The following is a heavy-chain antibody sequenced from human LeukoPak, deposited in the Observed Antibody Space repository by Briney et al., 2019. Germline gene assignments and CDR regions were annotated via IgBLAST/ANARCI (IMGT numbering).Heavy chain of an antibody. D-gene: IGHD1-26*01. Sequence: ETLSLTCIVSGGSISSSIYYWAWVRQPPGKGLEWVSYISSSSTIYYADSVKGRFTISRDNAKNSLYLQMNSLRAEDTAVYYCARGQVVGATFGMDVWGKGTTVTVSS. V-gene: IGHV3-69-1*01. CDR3: ARGQVVGATFGMDV. CDR1: GGSISSSIYY. J-gene: IGHJ6*04. CDR2: ISSSSTI.